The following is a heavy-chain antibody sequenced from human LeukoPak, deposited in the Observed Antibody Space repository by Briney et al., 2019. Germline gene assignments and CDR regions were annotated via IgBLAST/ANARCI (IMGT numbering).Heavy chain of an antibody. J-gene: IGHJ4*02. CDR3: ARGVYCSGGSCYEDY. D-gene: IGHD2-15*01. CDR2: INHSGST. V-gene: IGHV4-34*01. Sequence: PSEILSLTCAVYGGSFSGYYWSWIRQPPGKGLEWIGEINHSGSTDYNPSLKSRVTISVDTSKNQFSLKLSSVTAADTAVYYCARGVYCSGGSCYEDYWGQGTLVTVSS. CDR1: GGSFSGYY.